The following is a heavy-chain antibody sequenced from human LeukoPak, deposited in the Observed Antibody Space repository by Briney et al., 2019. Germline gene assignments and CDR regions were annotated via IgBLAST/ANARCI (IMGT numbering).Heavy chain of an antibody. J-gene: IGHJ4*02. D-gene: IGHD6-19*01. V-gene: IGHV4-39*07. CDR1: GGSISSSGYY. CDR3: ARGDSGWYLGLGFDY. CDR2: IYSGGST. Sequence: SETLSLTCTVSGGSISSSGYYWGWVRQPPGKGLEWIGSIYSGGSTYYIPSLKSRLTISVDTSKNQVSLKLRSVTAADTAVYYCARGDSGWYLGLGFDYWGQGTLVTVSS.